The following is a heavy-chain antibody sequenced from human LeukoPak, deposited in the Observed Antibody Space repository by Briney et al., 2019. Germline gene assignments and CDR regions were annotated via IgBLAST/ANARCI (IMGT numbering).Heavy chain of an antibody. CDR2: ICPTAEGANFA. D-gene: IGHD1/OR15-1a*01. Sequence: AGGSLRLSCAPSGFTFTDYPMNWVRQAPGKGLEWVSNICPTAEGANFAYYADSVKGRVTISRDDAKNTPYLHMNSLRDDDTAVYYCATDQQYAFDYWGQGVLVTVSS. CDR1: GFTFTDYP. J-gene: IGHJ4*02. V-gene: IGHV3-48*02. CDR3: ATDQQYAFDY.